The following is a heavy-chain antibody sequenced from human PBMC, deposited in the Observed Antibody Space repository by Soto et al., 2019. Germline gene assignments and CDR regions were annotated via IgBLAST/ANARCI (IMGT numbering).Heavy chain of an antibody. J-gene: IGHJ5*02. CDR3: AGAYCGGDCYHNWFDP. CDR1: VYSFTSYW. D-gene: IGHD2-21*02. V-gene: IGHV5-10-1*01. Sequence: GESLKISCKGSVYSFTSYWISWVRQMPGKGLEWMGRIDPSDSYTNYSPSFQGHVTISADKSISTAYLQWSSLKASDTAMYYCAGAYCGGDCYHNWFDPWGQGTLVTVSS. CDR2: IDPSDSYT.